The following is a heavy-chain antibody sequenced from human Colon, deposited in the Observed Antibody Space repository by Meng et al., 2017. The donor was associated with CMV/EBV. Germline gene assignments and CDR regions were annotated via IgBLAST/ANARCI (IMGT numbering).Heavy chain of an antibody. CDR1: GYTFATSS. CDR2: VSTTNGNT. V-gene: IGHV1-18*04. J-gene: IGHJ5*02. CDR3: ARDRASAWYNGFDP. D-gene: IGHD6-19*01. Sequence: KASGYTFATSSISWVRQAPGQGLEWMGWVSTTNGNTKYAENFQGRVSMTTDTATRTAYLELKSLTSDDTAVYYCARDRASAWYNGFDPWGQGTLVTVSS.